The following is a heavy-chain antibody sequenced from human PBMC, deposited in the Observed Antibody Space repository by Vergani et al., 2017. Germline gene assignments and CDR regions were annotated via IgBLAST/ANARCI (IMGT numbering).Heavy chain of an antibody. CDR3: ARVGDQRTTYYYYYYIDV. J-gene: IGHJ6*03. D-gene: IGHD3-16*01. CDR1: GGSISSSNW. CDR2: IYHSGST. Sequence: QVQLQESGPGLVKPSGTLSLTCAVSGGSISSSNWWSWVRQPPGKGLEWIGEIYHSGSTNNNPSLKSRVTILVDKSKNQFFLKLSSVTAADTAVYYCARVGDQRTTYYYYYYIDVWGKGTTVTVSS. V-gene: IGHV4-4*02.